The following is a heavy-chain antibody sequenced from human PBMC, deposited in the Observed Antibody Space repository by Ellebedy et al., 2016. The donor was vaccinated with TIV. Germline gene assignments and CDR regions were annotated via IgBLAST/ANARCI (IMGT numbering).Heavy chain of an antibody. V-gene: IGHV3-7*01. J-gene: IGHJ4*02. Sequence: GGSLRLSCGTSGFTFSNYWMTWVRQAPGKGLEWVANIKQDGSEKYYVDSVKGRFSISRDNAKNSLYVQMNSLRDEDTAVYYCARDQWLGSAYYFDSWGQGTLVTVSS. D-gene: IGHD6-19*01. CDR1: GFTFSNYW. CDR2: IKQDGSEK. CDR3: ARDQWLGSAYYFDS.